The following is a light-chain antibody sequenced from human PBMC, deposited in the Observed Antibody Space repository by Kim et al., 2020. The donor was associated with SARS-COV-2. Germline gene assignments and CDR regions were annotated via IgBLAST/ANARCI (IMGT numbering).Light chain of an antibody. CDR2: TAS. J-gene: IGKJ2*01. V-gene: IGKV1-39*01. Sequence: SASVGDRVTITCRASQSISNSLNWYQQKPGKAPKFLIYTASNLQGGVPSRFSGSGSGTDFTLSISSLQPEDFATYYCQQSYSVPYTFGQGTKLEI. CDR3: QQSYSVPYT. CDR1: QSISNS.